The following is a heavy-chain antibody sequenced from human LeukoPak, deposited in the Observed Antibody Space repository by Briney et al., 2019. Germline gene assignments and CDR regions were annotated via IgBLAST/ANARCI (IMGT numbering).Heavy chain of an antibody. V-gene: IGHV4-34*01. Sequence: SSETLSLTCAVYGGSFSGYSWSWIRQPPGKGLEWIGEINHSVSTNYNPSLKSRVTISVDTSKNQFSLKLTSATAADTAVYYCARVARWIYSNYGVWFDPWGQGTLVTVSS. J-gene: IGHJ5*02. CDR2: INHSVST. CDR1: GGSFSGYS. D-gene: IGHD4-11*01. CDR3: ARVARWIYSNYGVWFDP.